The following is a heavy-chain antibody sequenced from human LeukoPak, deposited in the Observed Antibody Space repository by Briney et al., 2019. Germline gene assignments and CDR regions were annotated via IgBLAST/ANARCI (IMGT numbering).Heavy chain of an antibody. D-gene: IGHD3-10*01. Sequence: SETLSLTCTVSGYSISRGYYWGWIGKPPGKGREGIGSIYHSGSTYYNPSLKSRVTISLDTPKTHLSLKLRSLTAADTAVYYCASHMRPQLLLCFGELLSETDNWFDPWGQGTLVTVSS. V-gene: IGHV4-38-2*02. J-gene: IGHJ5*02. CDR3: ASHMRPQLLLCFGELLSETDNWFDP. CDR1: GYSISRGYY. CDR2: IYHSGST.